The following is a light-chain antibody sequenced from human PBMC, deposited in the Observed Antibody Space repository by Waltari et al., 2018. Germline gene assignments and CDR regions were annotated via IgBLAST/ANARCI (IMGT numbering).Light chain of an antibody. CDR1: RSDVGTYNL. J-gene: IGLJ1*01. CDR3: CSYAGHSTYV. CDR2: EVS. Sequence: QSALTQPASVSGSPGQSITISCTGTRSDVGTYNLVSCYQQHPGKAPKLLIYEVSQRPSAVSNRFSGSKSGNTASLTISGLQPEDETDYYCCSYAGHSTYVFGTGTKVTVL. V-gene: IGLV2-23*02.